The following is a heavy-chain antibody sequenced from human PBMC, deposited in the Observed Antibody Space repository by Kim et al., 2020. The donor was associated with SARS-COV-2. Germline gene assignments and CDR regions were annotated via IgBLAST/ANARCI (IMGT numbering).Heavy chain of an antibody. CDR1: GFTFSDYY. D-gene: IGHD1-1*01. CDR2: ISSSGSTI. V-gene: IGHV3-11*01. CDR3: ARDQQDSQLVYYYGMDV. Sequence: GGSLRLSCAASGFTFSDYYMSWIRQAPGKGLEWVSYISSSGSTIYYADSVKGRFTISRDNAKNSLYLQMNSLRAEDTAVYYCARDQQDSQLVYYYGMDVWGQGTTVTVSS. J-gene: IGHJ6*02.